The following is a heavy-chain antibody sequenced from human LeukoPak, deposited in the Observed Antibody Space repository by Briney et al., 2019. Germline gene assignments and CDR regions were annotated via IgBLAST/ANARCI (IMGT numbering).Heavy chain of an antibody. Sequence: SVKVSCKASGGTFSSYAISWVRQAPGQGLEWMGRIIPIFGTANYAQKFQGRVTITTDESTSTAYMELSSLRSEDTAVYYCAREPRSRFGGAFDYWGQGTLVTVSP. CDR1: GGTFSSYA. J-gene: IGHJ4*02. CDR2: IIPIFGTA. CDR3: AREPRSRFGGAFDY. D-gene: IGHD3-16*01. V-gene: IGHV1-69*05.